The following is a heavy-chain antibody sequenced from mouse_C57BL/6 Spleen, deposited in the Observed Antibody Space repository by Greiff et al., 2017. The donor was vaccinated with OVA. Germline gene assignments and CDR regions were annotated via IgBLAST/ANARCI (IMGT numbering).Heavy chain of an antibody. CDR2: ILPGSGST. J-gene: IGHJ2*01. V-gene: IGHV1-9*01. Sequence: VQLQESGAELMKPGASVKLSCKATGYTFTGYWIEWVKQRPGHGLEWIGEILPGSGSTNYNEKFKGKATFTAATSSNTAYMRLSSLTTEDSAIYYCARGRDYSNSHFDYWGQGTTLTVSS. CDR1: GYTFTGYW. D-gene: IGHD2-5*01. CDR3: ARGRDYSNSHFDY.